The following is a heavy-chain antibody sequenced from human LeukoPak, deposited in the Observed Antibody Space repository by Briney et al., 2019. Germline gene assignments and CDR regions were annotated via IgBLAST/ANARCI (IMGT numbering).Heavy chain of an antibody. V-gene: IGHV5-51*01. Sequence: KPGESLKISCTGSGYRFTTYWIGWVRQMPGKGLEWMGIIYPSDSNTRYSPSFQGQVTISADKSTDTAYLQWSSLKASDTAMYYCARGAPAFDYWGQGTLVTVSS. CDR2: IYPSDSNT. D-gene: IGHD2-2*01. J-gene: IGHJ4*02. CDR1: GYRFTTYW. CDR3: ARGAPAFDY.